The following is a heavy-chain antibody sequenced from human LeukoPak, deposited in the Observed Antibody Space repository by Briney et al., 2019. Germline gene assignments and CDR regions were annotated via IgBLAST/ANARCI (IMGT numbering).Heavy chain of an antibody. CDR1: GYTIAAYY. V-gene: IGHV1-2*02. Sequence: GASVKVSCKASGYTIAAYYMHWVRQAPGQGLEWMGWINPNSGDTNYAQKFQGRVTMTRDTSISTAYMEVSRLRSDDTAVYYCARTLPNYYYGMGVWGQGATVTVSS. CDR3: ARTLPNYYYGMGV. D-gene: IGHD1-26*01. CDR2: INPNSGDT. J-gene: IGHJ6*02.